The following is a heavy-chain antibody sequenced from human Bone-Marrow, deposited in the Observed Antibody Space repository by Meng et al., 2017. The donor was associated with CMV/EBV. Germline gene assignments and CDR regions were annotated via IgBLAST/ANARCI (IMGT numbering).Heavy chain of an antibody. CDR3: ARDGGGYSSSYNNWFDP. D-gene: IGHD6-13*01. CDR2: VSYSGST. V-gene: IGHV4-59*12. J-gene: IGHJ5*02. Sequence: SETLSLTCTVSGGSIFNYYWSWIRQPPGKGLEWIGYVSYSGSTNYNPSLKSRVTISVDTSKNQFSLRLSSVTAAETAVYYCARDGGGYSSSYNNWFDPWGQGTLVTVSS. CDR1: GGSIFNYY.